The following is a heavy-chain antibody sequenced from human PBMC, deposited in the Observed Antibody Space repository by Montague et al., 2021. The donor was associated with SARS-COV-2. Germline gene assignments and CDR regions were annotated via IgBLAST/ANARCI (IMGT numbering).Heavy chain of an antibody. Sequence: SLRLSCAASGFTFSSYAMHWVRQAPGKGLEWVAVISYDGSNKYYADSVKGRFTISKDNSKNTLYLQMNSQRAEDTAVYYCARGDTMVRGVIIVDWGQGTLVTVSS. V-gene: IGHV3-30*04. J-gene: IGHJ4*02. D-gene: IGHD3-10*01. CDR3: ARGDTMVRGVIIVD. CDR1: GFTFSSYA. CDR2: ISYDGSNK.